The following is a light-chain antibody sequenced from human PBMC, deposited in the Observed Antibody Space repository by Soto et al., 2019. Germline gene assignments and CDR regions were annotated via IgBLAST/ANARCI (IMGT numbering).Light chain of an antibody. J-gene: IGKJ2*01. CDR3: QHYCSSPQT. CDR1: QSVSSNY. V-gene: IGKV3-20*01. CDR2: GAS. Sequence: EIVLTQSPGTLSLSPGERATLSCRASQSVSSNYLAWYQQKPGQAPRLLIYGASSRATGIPDRFSGSGSGKDFTLTISRLEPEDFAVYYCQHYCSSPQTFGQGTKLGIK.